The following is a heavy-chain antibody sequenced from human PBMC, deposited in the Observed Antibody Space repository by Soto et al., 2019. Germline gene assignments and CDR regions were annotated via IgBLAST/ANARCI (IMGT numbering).Heavy chain of an antibody. J-gene: IGHJ4*02. CDR2: IGTAGDT. CDR3: AKDGLSDSPSAIDY. Sequence: GGSLRLSCAASGFTFSSYDMHWVRQATGKGLEWVSAIGTAGDTYYPGSVKGRFTISRENAKNTLFLQMNSLRAEDTAIYYCAKDGLSDSPSAIDYWGQGTLVTVSS. D-gene: IGHD6-13*01. CDR1: GFTFSSYD. V-gene: IGHV3-13*01.